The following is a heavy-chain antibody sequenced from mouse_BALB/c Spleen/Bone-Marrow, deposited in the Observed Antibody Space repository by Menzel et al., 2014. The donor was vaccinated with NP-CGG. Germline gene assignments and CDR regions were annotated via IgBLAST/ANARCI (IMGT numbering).Heavy chain of an antibody. V-gene: IGHV5-6-3*01. CDR2: INNNDGNT. J-gene: IGHJ2*01. D-gene: IGHD1-1*01. Sequence: EVKVVESGGGLVQPGGSLKLSCAASGFTFSSYGMSWVRQTPDKRLELVATINNNDGNTYYPDSVKGRFTISRDNAKNTLYLQMSSLKSEDTAMYYCARDNYGSRFDYWCQGTTLTVSS. CDR1: GFTFSSYG. CDR3: ARDNYGSRFDY.